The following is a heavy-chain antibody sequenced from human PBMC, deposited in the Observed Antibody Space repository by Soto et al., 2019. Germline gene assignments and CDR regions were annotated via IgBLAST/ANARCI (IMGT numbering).Heavy chain of an antibody. CDR3: ARLTSHWFDP. Sequence: SETLSLTCTVSGGSISSYYWIWIRQPPGKGLEWIGYIYYSGSTSYNPSLKSRVTISVDTSKNQFSLKLSSVTAADTAVYYCARLTSHWFDPWGQGTLVTVSS. CDR2: IYYSGST. D-gene: IGHD2-2*01. J-gene: IGHJ5*02. CDR1: GGSISSYY. V-gene: IGHV4-59*08.